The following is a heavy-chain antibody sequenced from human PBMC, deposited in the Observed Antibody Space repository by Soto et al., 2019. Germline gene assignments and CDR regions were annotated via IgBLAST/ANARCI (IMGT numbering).Heavy chain of an antibody. CDR3: AGQWAAGYGAFAP. D-gene: IGHD3-9*01. CDR1: GGSISNNRW. J-gene: IGHJ5*02. Sequence: EKPSGTLSLTCAVSGGSISNNRWWTWVRQAPGKGLELIGEIHDRGSTNYNLSLKSRATVSIDRSKNQFSLEMRAVTAAATAVYYCAGQWAAGYGAFAPWGQGTLVTVSS. CDR2: IHDRGST. V-gene: IGHV4-4*02.